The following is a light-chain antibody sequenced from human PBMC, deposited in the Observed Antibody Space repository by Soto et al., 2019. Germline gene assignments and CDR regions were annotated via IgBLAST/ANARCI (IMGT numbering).Light chain of an antibody. Sequence: EVVLTQSPVTLSLSPGERATLSCRASQSVSSPYLAWYQQKPGQPPRLLIYGASSRATDIPDRFIGSGSGTEFTLTIARLAPADFPMYYCQQYGSSPFTFGPGTKVDI. J-gene: IGKJ3*01. CDR2: GAS. CDR3: QQYGSSPFT. CDR1: QSVSSPY. V-gene: IGKV3-20*01.